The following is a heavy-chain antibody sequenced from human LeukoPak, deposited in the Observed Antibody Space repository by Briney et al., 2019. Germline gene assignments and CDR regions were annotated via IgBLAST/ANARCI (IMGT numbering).Heavy chain of an antibody. V-gene: IGHV3-64*01. CDR3: ARDAGGDYGGNLGY. D-gene: IGHD4-23*01. CDR1: GFTFSSYA. Sequence: GGSLRLSCAASGFTFSSYAMHWVRQAPGKGLEYVSAISSNGGSTYYANSVKGRFTISRDNSKNTLYLQMGSLRAEDMAVYYCARDAGGDYGGNLGYWGQGTLVTVSS. J-gene: IGHJ4*02. CDR2: ISSNGGST.